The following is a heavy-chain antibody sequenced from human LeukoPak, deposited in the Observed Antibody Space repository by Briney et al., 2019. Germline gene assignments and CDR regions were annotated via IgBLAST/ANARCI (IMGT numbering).Heavy chain of an antibody. CDR3: ARGAYCSGATCYRSYDYYYMDV. D-gene: IGHD2-15*01. Sequence: PSQTLSLTCAVSGYSISSGYYWGWIRQPPGKGLEWIGSIYHSGSTYYYPSLKSRVTISLDTSNNQFSLKLTSVTAADTAVYYCARGAYCSGATCYRSYDYYYMDVWGRGTPVTVAS. CDR2: IYHSGST. V-gene: IGHV4-38-2*01. CDR1: GYSISSGYY. J-gene: IGHJ6*03.